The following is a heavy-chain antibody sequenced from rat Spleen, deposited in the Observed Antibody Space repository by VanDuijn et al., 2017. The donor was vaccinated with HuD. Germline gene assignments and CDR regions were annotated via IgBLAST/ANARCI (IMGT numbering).Heavy chain of an antibody. J-gene: IGHJ2*01. Sequence: EVQLVESGGGLVQPGRSMKLSCAASGFTFSNYYMAWVRQAPTKGLEWVATISYGDRSGHSSTYYRDSVKGRFTISRDNAKRSLYLQMDSLRSEDTATYYCARRFDFDYWGQGVMVTVSS. CDR1: GFTFSNYY. CDR2: ISYGDRSGHSST. CDR3: ARRFDFDY. V-gene: IGHV5-25*01.